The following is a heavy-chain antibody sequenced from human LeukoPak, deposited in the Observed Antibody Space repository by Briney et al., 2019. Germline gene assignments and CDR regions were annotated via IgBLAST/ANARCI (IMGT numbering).Heavy chain of an antibody. V-gene: IGHV1-2*02. CDR2: INPNIGGT. J-gene: IGHJ4*02. CDR1: GYTFTGYY. D-gene: IGHD3-10*01. CDR3: ARDLRFGELSFLPFDY. Sequence: ASVKVSCKASGYTFTGYYMHWVRQAPGQGLEWMGWINPNIGGTNYAQKFQGRVTMTRDTSTSTVYMEVSSLRSEDTAVYYCARDLRFGELSFLPFDYWGQGTLVTVSS.